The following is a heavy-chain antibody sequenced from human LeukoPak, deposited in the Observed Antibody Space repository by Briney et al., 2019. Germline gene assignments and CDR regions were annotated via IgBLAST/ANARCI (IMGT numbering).Heavy chain of an antibody. CDR1: GYTFTSYY. J-gene: IGHJ4*02. CDR2: INPRDGET. Sequence: ASVKVSCKASGYTFTSYYIHWVRQAPGQGLEWMGRINPRDGETNLAQKFQGRVTMTSDTSISTAYMELSGLRSDDTAVYYCGRDWELRFHQGGLDYWGQGALVTVSS. CDR3: GRDWELRFHQGGLDY. D-gene: IGHD3-3*01. V-gene: IGHV1-2*06.